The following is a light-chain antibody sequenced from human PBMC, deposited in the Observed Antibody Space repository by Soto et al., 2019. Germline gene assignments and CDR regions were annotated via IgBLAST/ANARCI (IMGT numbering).Light chain of an antibody. J-gene: IGKJ5*01. CDR3: QQYGGSPPIT. Sequence: EIVLTQSPGTLSLSPGERATLSCRASPSVSSAYLAWYQQKPGQAPRLLISGASSRATGIPDRFSGSGSGTDFTLTISRLEPEDFAVYFCQQYGGSPPITFGQGTRLDIK. CDR1: PSVSSAY. CDR2: GAS. V-gene: IGKV3-20*01.